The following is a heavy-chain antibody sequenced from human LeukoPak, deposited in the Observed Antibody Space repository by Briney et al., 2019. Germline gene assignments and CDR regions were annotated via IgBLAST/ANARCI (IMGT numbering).Heavy chain of an antibody. CDR1: GYSISSGYY. CDR2: IYHSGST. D-gene: IGHD3-16*01. Sequence: PSETLSLTCAVSGYSISSGYYWGWIRQPPGKGLEWIGSIYHSGSTYYIPSLKSRVTISVDTSKNQFSLKLSSVTAADTAVYYCARESAPMPIPWFDPWGQGTLVTVSS. V-gene: IGHV4-38-2*02. CDR3: ARESAPMPIPWFDP. J-gene: IGHJ5*02.